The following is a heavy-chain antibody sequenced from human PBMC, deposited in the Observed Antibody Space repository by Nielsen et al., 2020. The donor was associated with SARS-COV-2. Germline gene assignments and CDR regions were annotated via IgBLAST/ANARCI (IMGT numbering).Heavy chain of an antibody. J-gene: IGHJ4*02. D-gene: IGHD6-25*01. V-gene: IGHV3-64*01. CDR3: ARDTGGIAAD. CDR1: GFTFSSYA. Sequence: GESLKISCAASGFTFSSYAMHWVRQAPGKGLEYVSAISSNGGSTYYANSVKGRFTISRDNSKNTLYLQMNSLRAEDTAVYYCARDTGGIAADWGQGTLVTVSS. CDR2: ISSNGGST.